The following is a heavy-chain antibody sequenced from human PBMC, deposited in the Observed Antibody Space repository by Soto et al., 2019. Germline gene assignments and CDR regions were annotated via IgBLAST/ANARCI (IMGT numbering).Heavy chain of an antibody. J-gene: IGHJ5*02. D-gene: IGHD2-21*02. CDR3: ARDLTVGGFFDP. CDR2: IYYSGIT. CDR1: GVSFTSYY. V-gene: IGHV4-59*01. Sequence: LSETLSLTCTVSGVSFTSYYWTWIRQPPGKGPEWIGYIYYSGITNYNPSLKSRVTMSVDTSKNQFSLKLTSVTAADTAVYYCARDLTVGGFFDPWGQGTLVTVSS.